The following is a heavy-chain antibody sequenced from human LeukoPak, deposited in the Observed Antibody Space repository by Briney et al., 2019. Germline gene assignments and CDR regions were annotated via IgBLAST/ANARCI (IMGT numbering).Heavy chain of an antibody. Sequence: PGGSLRLSCAASGFTFSSYAMSWVRQAPGKGLEWVSGIGGSGAGTYYADSVKGRFTISRDNSKNTLSLQMNGLRAEDTALYYWAKVATGYYYYMDVWGKGTTVTVSS. CDR2: IGGSGAGT. V-gene: IGHV3-23*01. CDR3: AKVATGYYYYMDV. CDR1: GFTFSSYA. J-gene: IGHJ6*03.